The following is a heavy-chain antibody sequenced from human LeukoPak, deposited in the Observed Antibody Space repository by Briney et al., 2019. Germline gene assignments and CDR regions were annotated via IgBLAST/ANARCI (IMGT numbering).Heavy chain of an antibody. Sequence: GGSLRLSCAASGFTFNSYGMHWVRQAPGKGLEWVAVISYDGSNKYYADSVKGRFTISRDNSKNTLYLQMNSLRAEDTAVYYCATLGGDYSRPYYYYGMDVWGQGTTVTVSS. V-gene: IGHV3-30*03. CDR3: ATLGGDYSRPYYYYGMDV. CDR2: ISYDGSNK. CDR1: GFTFNSYG. J-gene: IGHJ6*02. D-gene: IGHD4-11*01.